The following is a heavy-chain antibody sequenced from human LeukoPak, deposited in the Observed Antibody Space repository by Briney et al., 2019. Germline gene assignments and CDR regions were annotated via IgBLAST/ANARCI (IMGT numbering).Heavy chain of an antibody. V-gene: IGHV3-21*01. J-gene: IGHJ3*02. CDR3: ARGWYTDAFDI. D-gene: IGHD1-1*01. Sequence: GGSLRLSCAASGFTFSRYSMNWVRQAPGKGLEWVSSITTSSSYIYYADSVKGRFTISRDNAKNSLFLQMNSLRAEDTAVYFCARGWYTDAFDIWGQGTMVTVSS. CDR1: GFTFSRYS. CDR2: ITTSSSYI.